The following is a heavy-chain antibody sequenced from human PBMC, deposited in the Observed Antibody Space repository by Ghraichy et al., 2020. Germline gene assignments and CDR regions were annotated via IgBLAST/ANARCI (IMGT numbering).Heavy chain of an antibody. Sequence: GGSLRLSCAASRFSFSSYAMSWVRQAPGKGLEWVSGISSSGSRTYYADSVKGRFSISRDNSKSTLYLQMNSLRAEDTAVYYCAKGGSTMRFYYYNGMDVWGQGTTVTVSS. V-gene: IGHV3-23*01. J-gene: IGHJ6*02. D-gene: IGHD5/OR15-5a*01. CDR3: AKGGSTMRFYYYNGMDV. CDR1: RFSFSSYA. CDR2: ISSSGSRT.